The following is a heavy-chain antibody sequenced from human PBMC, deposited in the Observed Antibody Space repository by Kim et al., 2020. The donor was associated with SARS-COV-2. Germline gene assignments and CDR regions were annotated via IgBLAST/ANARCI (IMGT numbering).Heavy chain of an antibody. J-gene: IGHJ4*01. Sequence: SETLSLTCTVSGYSISSGYYWGWIRQPPGKGLEWIGSIYHSGSTYYNPSLKSRVTISVDTSKNQFSLKLNSVTAADTAVYYCASIPADTLTGYYLPIDY. D-gene: IGHD3-9*01. CDR2: IYHSGST. V-gene: IGHV4-38-2*02. CDR1: GYSISSGYY. CDR3: ASIPADTLTGYYLPIDY.